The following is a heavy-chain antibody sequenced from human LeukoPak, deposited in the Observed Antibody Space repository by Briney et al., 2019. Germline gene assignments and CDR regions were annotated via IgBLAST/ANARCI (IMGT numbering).Heavy chain of an antibody. CDR3: ARGSVVVVAATGVDFDY. V-gene: IGHV3-21*01. Sequence: PGGSLRLSCAASGFTFSSYSMNCVRQAPGKGLEWVSSISSSSSYIYYADSVKGRFTISRDNAKNSLYLQMNSLRAEDTAVYYCARGSVVVVAATGVDFDYWGQGTLVTVSS. CDR2: ISSSSSYI. D-gene: IGHD2-15*01. CDR1: GFTFSSYS. J-gene: IGHJ4*02.